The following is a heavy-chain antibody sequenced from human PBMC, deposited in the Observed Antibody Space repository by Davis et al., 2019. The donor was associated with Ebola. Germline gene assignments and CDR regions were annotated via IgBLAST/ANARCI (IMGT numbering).Heavy chain of an antibody. CDR2: ISYDGSNK. D-gene: IGHD5-18*01. CDR3: ARASIQDGYSYRYYFDY. Sequence: GESLKISCAASGFVFRNYVMSWVRQAPGKGLEWVAVISYDGSNKYYADSVKGRFTISRDNSKNTLYLQMNSLRAEDTAVYYCARASIQDGYSYRYYFDYWGQGTLVTVSS. J-gene: IGHJ4*02. V-gene: IGHV3-30*03. CDR1: GFVFRNYV.